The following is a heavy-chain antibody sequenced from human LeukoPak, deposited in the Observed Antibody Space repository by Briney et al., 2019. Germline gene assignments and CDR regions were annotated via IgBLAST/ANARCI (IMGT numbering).Heavy chain of an antibody. CDR1: GYTFTGYY. CDR3: ARGGYSYGAYYYYTMDV. CDR2: INPNSGGT. D-gene: IGHD5-18*01. V-gene: IGHV1-2*02. J-gene: IGHJ6*02. Sequence: GASAKVSCKASGYTFTGYYIHWVRQAPGQGLEWMGWINPNSGGTNYAQKFQGRVTMTRDTSISTAYMELSRLRSDDTAVYHCARGGYSYGAYYYYTMDVWGQGTMVTVSS.